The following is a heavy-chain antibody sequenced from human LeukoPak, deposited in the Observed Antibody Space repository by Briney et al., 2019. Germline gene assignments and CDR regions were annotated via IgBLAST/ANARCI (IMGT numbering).Heavy chain of an antibody. CDR3: ARAGGFAGYMDV. V-gene: IGHV4-59*01. CDR1: GGSISSYY. D-gene: IGHD3-16*01. CDR2: IYYSGST. Sequence: PSETLSLTCTVSGGSISSYYWSWIRQPPGKGLEWIGYIYYSGSTNYNPSLKSRVTISVDTSKNQFSLKLSSVTAADTAVYYCARAGGFAGYMDVWGKGTTVTVSS. J-gene: IGHJ6*03.